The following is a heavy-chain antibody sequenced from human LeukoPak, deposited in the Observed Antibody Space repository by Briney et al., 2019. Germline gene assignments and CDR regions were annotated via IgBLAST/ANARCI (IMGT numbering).Heavy chain of an antibody. J-gene: IGHJ4*02. V-gene: IGHV3-23*01. CDR2: ITGNGGST. D-gene: IGHD2-2*01. CDR1: GLSFSSYE. CDR3: AKEDVVVLAVGLDY. Sequence: GGSLRLSCAAAGLSFSSYEMYWVRQAPGKGLEWVSGITGNGGSTYSADSVKGRFTISRDNSKNTLYLQMNSLRAEDTAVYYCAKEDVVVLAVGLDYWGQGSLVTVSS.